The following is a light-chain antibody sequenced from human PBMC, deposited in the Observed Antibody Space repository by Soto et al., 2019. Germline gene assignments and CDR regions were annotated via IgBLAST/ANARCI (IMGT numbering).Light chain of an antibody. CDR1: SSNIVITS. J-gene: IGLJ1*01. Sequence: QSVLTQPPSVSAAPGQKVTISCSGSSSNIVITSVSWYQQLPEAAPKLLIYENDKRPSGIPDRFSGSKSGTSATLGITGLQTGDEADYYCGTWDSSLSADVFGTGTKVTVL. V-gene: IGLV1-51*02. CDR2: END. CDR3: GTWDSSLSADV.